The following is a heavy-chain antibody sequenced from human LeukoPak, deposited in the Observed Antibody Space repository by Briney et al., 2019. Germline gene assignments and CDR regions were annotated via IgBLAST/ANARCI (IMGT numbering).Heavy chain of an antibody. V-gene: IGHV3-48*01. Sequence: PGGSLRLSCAASGFTFSSYSMNWVRQAPGKGLEWVSYISSSSSTIYYADSVKGRFTISRDNAKNSLYLQMNSLRAEDTAVYYCATVPPAGLRWRDYFDYWGQGTLVTVSS. J-gene: IGHJ4*02. D-gene: IGHD4-23*01. CDR1: GFTFSSYS. CDR3: ATVPPAGLRWRDYFDY. CDR2: ISSSSSTI.